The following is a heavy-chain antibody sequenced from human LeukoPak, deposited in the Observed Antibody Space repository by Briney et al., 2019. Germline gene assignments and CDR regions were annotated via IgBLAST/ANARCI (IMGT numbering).Heavy chain of an antibody. Sequence: SETLSLTCTVSGGSISSYYWSWIRQPPGKGLEWIGYTYYSGSTNYNPSLKSRVTISVDTSKNQFSLKLSSVTAADTAVYYCARGIVTTFPYYYYYYYMDVWGKGTTVTVSS. J-gene: IGHJ6*03. CDR2: TYYSGST. V-gene: IGHV4-59*01. D-gene: IGHD4-11*01. CDR1: GGSISSYY. CDR3: ARGIVTTFPYYYYYYYMDV.